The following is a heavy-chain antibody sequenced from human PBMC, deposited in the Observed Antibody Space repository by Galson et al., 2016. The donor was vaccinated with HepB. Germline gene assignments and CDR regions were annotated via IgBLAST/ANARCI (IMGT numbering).Heavy chain of an antibody. J-gene: IGHJ4*02. CDR3: AKDRQVTY. Sequence: SLRLSCAAAGFTFSSYTLTWVRQAPGQGLEWVSSITGSPLRVFYADSVRGRFTIARDDSKNRLSLQMDSLRAEDTAVYYCAKDRQVTYWGQGTLVTVSS. CDR2: ITGSPLRV. CDR1: GFTFSSYT. V-gene: IGHV3-23*01. D-gene: IGHD3-10*01.